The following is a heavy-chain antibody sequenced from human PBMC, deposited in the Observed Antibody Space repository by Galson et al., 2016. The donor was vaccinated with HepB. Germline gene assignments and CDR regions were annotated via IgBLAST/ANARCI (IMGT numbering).Heavy chain of an antibody. CDR1: GFVFSAYS. CDR2: IANSGTTI. J-gene: IGHJ4*02. CDR3: ARVEYYFHSGGYSSHFEY. D-gene: IGHD3-22*01. V-gene: IGHV3-48*02. Sequence: SLRLSCAASGFVFSAYSMIWVRQAPGKGLEWVSYIANSGTTIDYADSVKGRFTISRDNDQKSLYLQMNSLRDEDTAVYYCARVEYYFHSGGYSSHFEYWGQGTLVAVSS.